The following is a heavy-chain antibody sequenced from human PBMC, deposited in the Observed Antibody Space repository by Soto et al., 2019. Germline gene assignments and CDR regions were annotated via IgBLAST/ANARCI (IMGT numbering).Heavy chain of an antibody. CDR3: ARVYHAGGFDY. V-gene: IGHV1-69*02. J-gene: IGHJ4*02. CDR1: GGTFSSYT. CDR2: IIPILGIA. Sequence: QVQLVQSGAEVKKPGSSVKVSCKASGGTFSSYTISWVRQAPGQGLEWRGRIIPILGIANYAQKFQGRVTITAVKSTSTAYMELSSLRSEDTAVYYCARVYHAGGFDYWGQGTLVTVSS. D-gene: IGHD3-16*01.